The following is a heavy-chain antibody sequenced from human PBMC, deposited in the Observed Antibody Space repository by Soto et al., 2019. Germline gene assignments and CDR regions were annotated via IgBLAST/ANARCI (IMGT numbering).Heavy chain of an antibody. D-gene: IGHD3-3*01. J-gene: IGHJ4*02. CDR1: GFSFSTYS. CDR3: AKLEGLHYDFWSGPDY. Sequence: GGSLRLSCEASGFSFSTYSVHWVRQAPGKGLEWVAVISHDGNNKYYADSVKGRFTISRNNSKNTLYLQMNSLTTVDTALYYCAKLEGLHYDFWSGPDYWGLGTLVTVSS. CDR2: ISHDGNNK. V-gene: IGHV3-30*18.